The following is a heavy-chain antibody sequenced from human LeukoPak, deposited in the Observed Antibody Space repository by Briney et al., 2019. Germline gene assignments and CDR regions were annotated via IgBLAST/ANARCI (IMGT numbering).Heavy chain of an antibody. CDR3: AKGLGYFYYLDV. Sequence: PGGSLRLSCAASGFTFRGYAMSWVRQAPGRGLEWVSGISSSGGATYYADSVKGRFSISRANSKNSLYLQMNSLRAEDTAVYYCAKGLGYFYYLDVWGKGTTVTISS. CDR1: GFTFRGYA. D-gene: IGHD2-21*01. V-gene: IGHV3-23*01. CDR2: ISSSGGAT. J-gene: IGHJ6*03.